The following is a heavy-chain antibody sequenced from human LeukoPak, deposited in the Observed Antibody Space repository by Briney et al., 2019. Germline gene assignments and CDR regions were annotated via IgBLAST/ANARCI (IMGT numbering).Heavy chain of an antibody. CDR3: ARAEYSSSFYYYYYMDV. Sequence: RGSLRLSCAASGFTFSSYWMSWVRQAPGKGLEWVANIKQDGSEKYYVDSVKGRFTISRDNAKNSLYLQMNSLRAEDTAVYYCARAEYSSSFYYYYYMDVWGKGTTVTVSS. CDR1: GFTFSSYW. CDR2: IKQDGSEK. J-gene: IGHJ6*03. V-gene: IGHV3-7*01. D-gene: IGHD6-6*01.